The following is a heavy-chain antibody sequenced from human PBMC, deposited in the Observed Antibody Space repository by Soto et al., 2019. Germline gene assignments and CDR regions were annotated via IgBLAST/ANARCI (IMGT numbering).Heavy chain of an antibody. Sequence: QVQLVESGGGMVQPGRSLRLSCAASGFTFSSYGMHWVRQAPGKGLEWVAVIWYDGSNKYYADSVKGRFTISRDNSKNTLYLQMNSLRAEDTAVYYCARLQFLVRGDYYGLDVWGQGTTVTVSS. CDR3: ARLQFLVRGDYYGLDV. CDR1: GFTFSSYG. CDR2: IWYDGSNK. J-gene: IGHJ6*02. D-gene: IGHD6-19*01. V-gene: IGHV3-33*01.